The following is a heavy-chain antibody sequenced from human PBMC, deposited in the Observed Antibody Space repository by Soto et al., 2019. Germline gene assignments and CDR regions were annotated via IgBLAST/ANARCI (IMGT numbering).Heavy chain of an antibody. CDR2: IYYSGST. Sequence: SETLSLTCTVSGGSISSYYWSWIRQPPGKRPEWIGYIYYSGSTNYNPSLKSRVTISVDTSKNQFSLKLSSVTAADTAVYYCAREGMRIAAVGFDIWGQGTMVTVSS. V-gene: IGHV4-59*01. CDR3: AREGMRIAAVGFDI. J-gene: IGHJ3*02. D-gene: IGHD6-13*01. CDR1: GGSISSYY.